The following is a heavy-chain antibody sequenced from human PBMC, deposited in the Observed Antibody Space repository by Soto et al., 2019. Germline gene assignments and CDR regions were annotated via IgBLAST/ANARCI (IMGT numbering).Heavy chain of an antibody. D-gene: IGHD3-22*01. V-gene: IGHV3-30*18. CDR3: AKDPEAYYYDSSGYDY. CDR1: GFTFSSYG. J-gene: IGHJ4*02. Sequence: PGGSLRLSCAASGFTFSSYGMHWVRQAPGKGLEWVAVISYDGSNKYYADSVKGRFTISRDNSKNTLYLQMNSLRAEDTAVYYCAKDPEAYYYDSSGYDYWGQGTLVTVSS. CDR2: ISYDGSNK.